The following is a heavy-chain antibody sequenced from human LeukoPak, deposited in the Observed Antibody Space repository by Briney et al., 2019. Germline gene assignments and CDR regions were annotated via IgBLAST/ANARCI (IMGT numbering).Heavy chain of an antibody. CDR1: GGSFSDYY. V-gene: IGHV4-34*01. D-gene: IGHD5-18*01. CDR2: INHSGST. J-gene: IGHJ5*02. Sequence: PSETLSLTCAVYGGSFSDYYWSWIRQPPGKGLEWIGEINHSGSTNYNPSLKSRVTISVDTSKNQFSLKLSSVTAADTAVYYCAREGSTATGRFDPWGQGTLVTVSS. CDR3: AREGSTATGRFDP.